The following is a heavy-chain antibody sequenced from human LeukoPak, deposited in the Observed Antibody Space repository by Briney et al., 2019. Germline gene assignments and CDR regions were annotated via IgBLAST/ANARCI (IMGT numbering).Heavy chain of an antibody. Sequence: PSETLFLTCTVSGGSVSGYYWSWIRQPPGKGLEWIGYIYYSGNTNYNPSLKTRVTISVDTSENQFSLKLTSVTAADTAVYYWARDREYSSSGLVWFDPWGHGILVTVSS. J-gene: IGHJ5*02. V-gene: IGHV4-59*02. D-gene: IGHD6-6*01. CDR2: IYYSGNT. CDR1: GGSVSGYY. CDR3: ARDREYSSSGLVWFDP.